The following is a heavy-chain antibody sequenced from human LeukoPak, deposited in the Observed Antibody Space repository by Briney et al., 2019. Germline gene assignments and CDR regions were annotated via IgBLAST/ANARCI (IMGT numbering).Heavy chain of an antibody. J-gene: IGHJ4*02. CDR3: AIQDCSGGSCFKNPSFDY. V-gene: IGHV4-39*07. CDR2: IYYSGST. Sequence: PSETLSLTCTVSGGSISSSSYYWGWIRQPPGKGLEWIGSIYYSGSTYYNPSLKSRVTISVDTSKNQFSLKLSSVTAADTAVYYCAIQDCSGGSCFKNPSFDYWGQGTLVTVSS. CDR1: GGSISSSSYY. D-gene: IGHD2-15*01.